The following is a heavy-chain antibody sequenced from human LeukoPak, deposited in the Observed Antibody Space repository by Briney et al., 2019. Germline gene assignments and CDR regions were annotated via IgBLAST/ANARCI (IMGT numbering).Heavy chain of an antibody. D-gene: IGHD3-10*01. Sequence: PGGSLRLSCAASGFTFSLYSMNWVRQAPGKGLEWVSYISSSSSTIYYADPVKGRFTIPRDNAKNSLYLQMNSLRAEDTAVYYCAGVHYWGQGTLVTVSS. J-gene: IGHJ4*02. CDR2: ISSSSSTI. V-gene: IGHV3-48*01. CDR1: GFTFSLYS. CDR3: AGVHY.